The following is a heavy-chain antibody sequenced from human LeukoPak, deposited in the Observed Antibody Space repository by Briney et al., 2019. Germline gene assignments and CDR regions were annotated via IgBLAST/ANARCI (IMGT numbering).Heavy chain of an antibody. CDR1: GFTFSSYA. CDR2: TSGSGGST. D-gene: IGHD3-22*01. Sequence: PGGSLRLSCAASGFTFSSYAMSWVRQAPGKGLEWVSATSGSGGSTYYADSVKGRFTISRDNSKNTLYLQMNSLRAEDTAVYYCAKDLYYYDSSGYQVHWGQGTLVTVSS. V-gene: IGHV3-23*01. CDR3: AKDLYYYDSSGYQVH. J-gene: IGHJ4*02.